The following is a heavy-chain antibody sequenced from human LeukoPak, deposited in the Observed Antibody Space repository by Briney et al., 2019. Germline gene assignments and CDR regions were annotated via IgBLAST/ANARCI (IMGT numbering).Heavy chain of an antibody. V-gene: IGHV1-2*02. Sequence: ASVKVSSKASGYTFTGAYMHSVRQAPGQGLEWRGWINPNSGGTNYAQKFLGRVTMTRDTSISTAYMELSRLRSDDTAAYYCARGAQWYNWNDDPVGYWGQGTLVTVSS. CDR2: INPNSGGT. J-gene: IGHJ4*02. CDR1: GYTFTGAY. D-gene: IGHD1-20*01. CDR3: ARGAQWYNWNDDPVGY.